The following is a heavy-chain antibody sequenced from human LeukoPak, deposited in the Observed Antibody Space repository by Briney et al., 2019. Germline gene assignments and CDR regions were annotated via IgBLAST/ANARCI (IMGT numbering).Heavy chain of an antibody. CDR2: INPSGGST. Sequence: ASVKVSCKASGYIFTGYYIHWVRQAPGQGLEWMGIINPSGGSTSYAQKFQGRVTMTRDTSTSTVYMELSSLRSEDTAVYYCARPFPNYYDSSGYYSDAFDIWGQGTMVTVSS. D-gene: IGHD3-22*01. CDR3: ARPFPNYYDSSGYYSDAFDI. CDR1: GYIFTGYY. V-gene: IGHV1-46*01. J-gene: IGHJ3*02.